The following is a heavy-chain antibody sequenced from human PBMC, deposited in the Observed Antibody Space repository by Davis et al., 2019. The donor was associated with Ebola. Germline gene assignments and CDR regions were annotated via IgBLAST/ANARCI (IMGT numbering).Heavy chain of an antibody. CDR1: GGSISSYY. Sequence: SETLSLTCTVSGGSISSYYWSWIRQPAGKGLEWIGRIGGSTNYNPSLKSRITISVDTSRNQFSLKLNSVTAADTAVYYCARQHYYYYYMDVWGKGTTVTVSS. J-gene: IGHJ6*03. CDR3: ARQHYYYYYMDV. CDR2: IGGST. V-gene: IGHV4-4*07.